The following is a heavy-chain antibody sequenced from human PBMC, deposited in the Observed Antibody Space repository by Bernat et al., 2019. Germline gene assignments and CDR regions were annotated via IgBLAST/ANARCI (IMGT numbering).Heavy chain of an antibody. Sequence: QVQLQESGPGLVKPSQTLSLTCTVSGGSISSGGYYWSWIRQHPGKGLEWIGYIYYSGSTYYNPSLKSRVTISVDTSKNQFSLKLSSVTAADTAVYYCARGCWVGDYYDSSGYLNPFDYWGQGTLVTVSS. CDR3: ARGCWVGDYYDSSGYLNPFDY. D-gene: IGHD3-22*01. J-gene: IGHJ4*02. V-gene: IGHV4-31*03. CDR2: IYYSGST. CDR1: GGSISSGGYY.